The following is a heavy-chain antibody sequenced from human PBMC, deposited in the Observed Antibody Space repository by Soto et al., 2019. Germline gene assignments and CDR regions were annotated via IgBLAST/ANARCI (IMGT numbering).Heavy chain of an antibody. J-gene: IGHJ3*02. Sequence: QVQLVESGGGVVQPGRSLRLSCAASGFSFSIYAMHWVRQAPGKGLEWVAVISYHGSTEYYGDSVKGRFTISRDNSKNMLYLQMYSLRPEDTAIYYCARGYRYGPIWESDAFDIWRQGAMVTVSS. CDR3: ARGYRYGPIWESDAFDI. V-gene: IGHV3-30-3*01. CDR2: ISYHGSTE. D-gene: IGHD5-18*01. CDR1: GFSFSIYA.